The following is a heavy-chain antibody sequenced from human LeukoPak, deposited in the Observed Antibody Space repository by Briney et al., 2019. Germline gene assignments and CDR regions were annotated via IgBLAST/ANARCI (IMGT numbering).Heavy chain of an antibody. CDR2: INPNSGGT. CDR1: GYTFTGYY. Sequence: ASVKVSCKASGYTFTGYYMHWVRQAPGQGLEWMGWINPNSGGTSYAQKFQGRVTMTRDTSISTAYMELSRLRSDDTAVYYCARGSVLMVYAIFDYWGQGTLVTVSS. J-gene: IGHJ4*02. D-gene: IGHD2-8*01. V-gene: IGHV1-2*02. CDR3: ARGSVLMVYAIFDY.